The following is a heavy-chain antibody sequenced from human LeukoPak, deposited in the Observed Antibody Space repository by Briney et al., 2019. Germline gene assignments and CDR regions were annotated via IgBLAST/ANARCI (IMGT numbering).Heavy chain of an antibody. J-gene: IGHJ4*02. V-gene: IGHV1-18*01. CDR1: GYTFTSYG. D-gene: IGHD3-22*01. Sequence: GASVKVSCKASGYTFTSYGISWVRQAPGQGREWMGWISAYNGNTNYAQKLQGRVTMTTDTSTSTAYMELRSLTSDDTAVYYCARDRARYDSSGYYWPHFDYWGQGTLVTVSA. CDR2: ISAYNGNT. CDR3: ARDRARYDSSGYYWPHFDY.